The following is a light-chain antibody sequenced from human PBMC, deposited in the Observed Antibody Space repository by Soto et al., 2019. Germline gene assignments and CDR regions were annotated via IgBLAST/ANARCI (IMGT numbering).Light chain of an antibody. Sequence: QSVLTQPPSVSAAPGQKVTISCSGSSSNIGNNYVSWYQQLPGTAPKLLIYDNNKRPSGIPDRFSGSKSGTSATLGITGLRTGDDADYYCGTWDSSLNSYVFGTGTKVTVL. CDR2: DNN. CDR3: GTWDSSLNSYV. V-gene: IGLV1-51*01. CDR1: SSNIGNNY. J-gene: IGLJ1*01.